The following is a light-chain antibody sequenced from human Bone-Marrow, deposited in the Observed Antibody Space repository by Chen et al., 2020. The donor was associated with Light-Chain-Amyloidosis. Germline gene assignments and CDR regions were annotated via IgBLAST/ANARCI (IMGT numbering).Light chain of an antibody. CDR2: GAS. V-gene: IGKV3-15*01. CDR3: QQYNNWPLT. CDR1: QSIRGN. J-gene: IGKJ1*01. Sequence: NVLTRSPGTLSLSPGERATLSCRASQSIRGNLAWYQQRPGQAPRLLIYGASARATGIPARFSGSGFETDFTLTISTIQSEDFAVYYCQQYNNWPLTFGQGTRVDIK.